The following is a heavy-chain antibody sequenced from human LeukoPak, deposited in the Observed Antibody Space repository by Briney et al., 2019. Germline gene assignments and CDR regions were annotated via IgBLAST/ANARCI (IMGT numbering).Heavy chain of an antibody. V-gene: IGHV1-69*05. CDR2: IIPIFGTA. J-gene: IGHJ4*02. CDR3: ARAQYRGVYYFDY. Sequence: SVKVSCKASGGTFSSYAISWVRQAPGQGLEWMGRIIPIFGTANHAQKFQGRVTITTDESTSTAYMELSSLRSEDTAVYYCARAQYRGVYYFDYWGQGTLVTVSS. CDR1: GGTFSSYA. D-gene: IGHD3-10*01.